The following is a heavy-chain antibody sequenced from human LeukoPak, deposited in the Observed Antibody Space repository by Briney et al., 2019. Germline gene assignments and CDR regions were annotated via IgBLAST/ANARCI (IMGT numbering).Heavy chain of an antibody. Sequence: GGSLRLSCAPSGFTFSRHGMHWVRQAPGKGLEWVAIVSNDGSRKYYAHSVEGRFTISRDNSKNTLYLQMDSLRAEDTAVYYCARDRAWNYFDYWGQGTLVTVSS. CDR2: VSNDGSRK. J-gene: IGHJ4*02. D-gene: IGHD3-3*01. CDR3: ARDRAWNYFDY. V-gene: IGHV3-30*03. CDR1: GFTFSRHG.